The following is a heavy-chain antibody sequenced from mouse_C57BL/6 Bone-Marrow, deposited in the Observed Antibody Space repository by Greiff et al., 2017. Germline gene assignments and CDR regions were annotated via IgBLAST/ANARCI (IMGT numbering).Heavy chain of an antibody. Sequence: VKLQQPGAELVKPGASVKMSCKASGYTFTTYWITWVKQRPGPGLEWIGAIYPGSGSPYYNETFKGKATLTVATSSSTAYMQLSSLTSEDAAVXYCARRETVSVYWGQGADLT. J-gene: IGHJ2*01. CDR2: IYPGSGSP. D-gene: IGHD1-1*01. CDR3: ARRETVSVY. V-gene: IGHV1-55*01. CDR1: GYTFTTYW.